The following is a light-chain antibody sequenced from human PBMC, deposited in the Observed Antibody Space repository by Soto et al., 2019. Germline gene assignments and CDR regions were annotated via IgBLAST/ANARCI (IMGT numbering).Light chain of an antibody. V-gene: IGKV1-5*01. CDR1: QSISSW. J-gene: IGKJ1*01. CDR2: DAS. CDR3: QQYHSYPT. Sequence: DIPMTQSPATLSASVGDRVTITCRASQSISSWLAWYQQKPGKAPKLLIYDASSLESGVPSRFSGSGSGTEFTLTISSLQPDDFATYYCQQYHSYPTFGQGTKVEIK.